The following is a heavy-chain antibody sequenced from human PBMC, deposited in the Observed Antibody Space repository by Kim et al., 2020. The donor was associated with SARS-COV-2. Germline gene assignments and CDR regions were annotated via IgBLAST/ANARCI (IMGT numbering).Heavy chain of an antibody. CDR1: GFTFDDYA. V-gene: IGHV3-9*01. Sequence: GGSLRLSCAASGFTFDDYAMHWVRQAPGKGLEWVSGISWNSGSIGYADSVKGRFTISRDNAKNSLYLQMNSLRAEDTALYYCAKDNFKIFGVAPHAFDIWGQGTMVTVSS. D-gene: IGHD3-3*01. CDR3: AKDNFKIFGVAPHAFDI. CDR2: ISWNSGSI. J-gene: IGHJ3*02.